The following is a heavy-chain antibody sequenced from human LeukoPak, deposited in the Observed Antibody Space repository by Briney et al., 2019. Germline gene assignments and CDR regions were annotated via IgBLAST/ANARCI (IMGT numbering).Heavy chain of an antibody. CDR3: ARARGIAVALDAFDI. J-gene: IGHJ3*02. D-gene: IGHD6-19*01. V-gene: IGHV3-11*01. CDR1: GLTFSDYY. Sequence: KPGGSLRLSCAASGLTFSDYYMSWIRQAPGKGLEWVSYISSSGSTIYYADSVKGRFTISRDNAKNSLYLQMNSLRAEDTAVYYCARARGIAVALDAFDIWGQGTMVTVSS. CDR2: ISSSGSTI.